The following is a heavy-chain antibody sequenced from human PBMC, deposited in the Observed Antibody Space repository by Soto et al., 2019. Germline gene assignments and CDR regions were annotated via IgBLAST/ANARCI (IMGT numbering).Heavy chain of an antibody. Sequence: KPSETLSLTCTVSGGSISSGDYYWSWIRQPPGKGLEWIGYIYYSGSTYYNPSLKSRVTISVDASKNQFSLKLSSVTAADTAVYYCARQMVRGRYGMDVWAQGTTVTVSS. V-gene: IGHV4-30-4*01. CDR1: GGSISSGDYY. CDR3: ARQMVRGRYGMDV. J-gene: IGHJ6*02. D-gene: IGHD3-10*01. CDR2: IYYSGST.